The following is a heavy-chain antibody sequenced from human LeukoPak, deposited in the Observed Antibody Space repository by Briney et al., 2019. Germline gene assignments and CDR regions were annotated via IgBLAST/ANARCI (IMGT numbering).Heavy chain of an antibody. CDR3: ARDIQWATVGTPNYFDY. D-gene: IGHD4-23*01. Sequence: GGSLRLSCAASEFSVSSNYMIWVRQAPGKGLEWVSIIYSGGSTYYADSVKGRFTISRDNSKNTLYLQMNSLRAEDTAVYYCARDIQWATVGTPNYFDYWGQGTLVTVSS. J-gene: IGHJ4*02. V-gene: IGHV3-53*01. CDR2: IYSGGST. CDR1: EFSVSSNY.